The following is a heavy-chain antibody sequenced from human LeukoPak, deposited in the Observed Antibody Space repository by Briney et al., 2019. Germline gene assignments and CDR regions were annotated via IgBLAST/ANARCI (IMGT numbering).Heavy chain of an antibody. Sequence: SETLSLTCTVSGGYIITSGHYWGWIRQPPGKGLEWIGSIYYTGVTSTNPFFRSRMSIAVDTSKNQFSLNLTSVTAADAAVYYCARERSSSGGHSWFDPWGQGTLVTVSS. CDR2: IYYTGVT. V-gene: IGHV4-39*07. CDR3: ARERSSSGGHSWFDP. D-gene: IGHD4-23*01. CDR1: GGYIITSGHY. J-gene: IGHJ5*02.